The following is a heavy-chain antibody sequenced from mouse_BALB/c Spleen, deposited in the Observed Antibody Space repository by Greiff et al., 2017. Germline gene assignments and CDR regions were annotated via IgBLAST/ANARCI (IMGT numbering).Heavy chain of an antibody. V-gene: IGHV3-2*02. CDR3: ARDGNLYYYAMDY. CDR2: ISYSGST. D-gene: IGHD2-1*01. J-gene: IGHJ4*01. Sequence: EVQLQQSGPGLVKPSQSLSLTCTVTGYSITSDYAWNWIRQFPGNKLEWMGYISYSGSTSYNPSLKSRISITRDTSKNQFFLQLNSVTTEDTATYYCARDGNLYYYAMDYWGQGTSVTVSS. CDR1: GYSITSDYA.